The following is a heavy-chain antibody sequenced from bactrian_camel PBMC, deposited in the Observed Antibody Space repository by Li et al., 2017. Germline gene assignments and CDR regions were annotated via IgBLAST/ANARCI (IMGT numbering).Heavy chain of an antibody. J-gene: IGHJ6*01. Sequence: DVQLVESGGGSVQAGGSLRLSCVTSRYTYMRYCMGWFRQPPGKEREGVATFDADGSAWYADSVKGRFTISRDNSKNTLYLHMTSLKPEDTAMYYCAARRLRGYCNGFNDFGYWGQGTQVTVS. CDR1: RYTYMRYC. CDR2: FDADGSA. D-gene: IGHD1*01. V-gene: IGHV3S40*01. CDR3: AARRLRGYCNGFNDFGY.